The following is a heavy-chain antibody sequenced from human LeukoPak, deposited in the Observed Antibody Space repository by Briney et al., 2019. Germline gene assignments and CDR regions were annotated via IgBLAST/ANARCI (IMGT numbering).Heavy chain of an antibody. CDR2: IKQDGSEK. J-gene: IGHJ4*02. D-gene: IGHD2-21*02. V-gene: IGHV3-7*01. CDR1: GFTFSSYW. CDR3: ARNGRLVVTAAFFDY. Sequence: GGSLRLSCAASGFTFSSYWMSWVRQAPGKGLEWVANIKQDGSEKYHVDSVKGRFTISRDNAKNTLYLQMNSLRAEDTAVYYCARNGRLVVTAAFFDYWGQGTLVTVSS.